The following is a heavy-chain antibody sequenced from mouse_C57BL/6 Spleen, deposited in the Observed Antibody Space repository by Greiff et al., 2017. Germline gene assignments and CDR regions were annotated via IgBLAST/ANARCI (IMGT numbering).Heavy chain of an antibody. Sequence: QVQLQQPGAELVKPGASVKLSCKASGYTFTSYWMHWVKQRPGQGLEWIGMIHPNSGSTNYNEKFKSKATLTVDKSSSTAYMQLSSLTSEDSAVYYCARPSDYYGSSYGFADWGQGTLVTVSA. D-gene: IGHD1-1*01. CDR2: IHPNSGST. V-gene: IGHV1-64*01. J-gene: IGHJ3*01. CDR3: ARPSDYYGSSYGFAD. CDR1: GYTFTSYW.